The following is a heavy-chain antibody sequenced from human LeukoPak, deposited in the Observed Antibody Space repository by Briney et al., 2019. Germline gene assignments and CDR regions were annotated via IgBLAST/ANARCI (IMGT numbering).Heavy chain of an antibody. Sequence: SETLSLTCTVSGGSINRGNFYWGWIRQPPGKGLEWIGNIYYSGSTYYNSSLKSRVTISVDTSKNQFSLKLSSVTAADTAVYYCAKTHYSSGWYFGYWGQGTLVTVSS. V-gene: IGHV4-39*07. J-gene: IGHJ4*02. CDR1: GGSINRGNFY. D-gene: IGHD6-19*01. CDR3: AKTHYSSGWYFGY. CDR2: IYYSGST.